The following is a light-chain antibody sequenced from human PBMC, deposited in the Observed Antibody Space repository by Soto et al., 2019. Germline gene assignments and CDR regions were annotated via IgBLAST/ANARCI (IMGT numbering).Light chain of an antibody. CDR1: QSISSSY. J-gene: IGKJ1*01. V-gene: IGKV3-20*01. CDR2: GAS. CDR3: QQYSRSPET. Sequence: EIVLTQSPGTLSLSPGERATLSCRASQSISSSYFAWYQQKPGQAPRLLIYGASSRATGIPDRFSGSGSGTDFTLTISKLEPEDFAVYYYQQYSRSPETFGLGTKVEIK.